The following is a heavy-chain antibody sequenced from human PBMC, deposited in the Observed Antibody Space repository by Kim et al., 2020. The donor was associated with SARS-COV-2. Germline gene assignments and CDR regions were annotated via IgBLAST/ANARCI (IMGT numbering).Heavy chain of an antibody. J-gene: IGHJ6*02. CDR2: INHSGST. CDR3: ARARYYDILTGYYPGRKNYYYYGMDV. CDR1: GGSFSGYY. Sequence: SETLSLTCAVYGGSFSGYYWSWIRQPPGKGLEWIGEINHSGSTNYNPSLKSRVTISVDTSKNQFSLKLSSVTAADTAVYYCARARYYDILTGYYPGRKNYYYYGMDVWGQGTTVTVSS. D-gene: IGHD3-9*01. V-gene: IGHV4-34*01.